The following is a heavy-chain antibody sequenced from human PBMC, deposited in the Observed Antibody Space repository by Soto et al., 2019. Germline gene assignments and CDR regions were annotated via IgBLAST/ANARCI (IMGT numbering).Heavy chain of an antibody. CDR2: IYYSGST. Sequence: QLQLQESGPGLVKPSETLSLTCTVSGGSISSSNYYWGWIRQPPGKGLEWIGSIYYSGSTYYNPSPKSRVTISVDTSKNQFSLKRSSVTAADTAVYYCATQEVGGSYVYTFDPWGQGTLVTVSS. V-gene: IGHV4-39*01. CDR1: GGSISSSNYY. CDR3: ATQEVGGSYVYTFDP. D-gene: IGHD1-26*01. J-gene: IGHJ5*02.